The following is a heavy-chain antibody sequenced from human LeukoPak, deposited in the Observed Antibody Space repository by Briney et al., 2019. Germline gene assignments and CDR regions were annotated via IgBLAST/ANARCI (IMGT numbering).Heavy chain of an antibody. CDR2: IIPIFGTA. J-gene: IGHJ4*02. V-gene: IGHV1-69*06. D-gene: IGHD3-16*01. CDR3: ATFAYDYVWGSLRY. CDR1: GGTFSSYA. Sequence: SVKVSCKASGGTFSSYAISWVRQAPGQGLEWMGGIIPIFGTANYAQKFQGRVTMTEDTSTDTAYMELSSLRSEDTAVYYCATFAYDYVWGSLRYWGQGTLVTVSS.